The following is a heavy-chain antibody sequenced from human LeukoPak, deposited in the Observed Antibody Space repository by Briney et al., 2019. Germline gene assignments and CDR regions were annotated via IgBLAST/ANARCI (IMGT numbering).Heavy chain of an antibody. Sequence: ASVKVSCKASGYTFTNYHINWVRQASGQGLEWKTWINPDTGDKGYARKFQDRVTITTDTSKSTAYMELSSLSSEDTAVYFCARTTSMTASGYDYWGQGTLVTVSS. D-gene: IGHD2-21*02. CDR3: ARTTSMTASGYDY. V-gene: IGHV1-8*03. CDR1: GYTFTNYH. J-gene: IGHJ4*02. CDR2: INPDTGDK.